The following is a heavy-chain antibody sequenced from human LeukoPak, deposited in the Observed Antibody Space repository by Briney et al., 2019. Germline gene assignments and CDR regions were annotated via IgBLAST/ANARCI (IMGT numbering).Heavy chain of an antibody. CDR2: IWYDGSNK. Sequence: GGSLRLSCAASGFTFSSYGMHWVRQAPGKGLEWVAVIWYDGSNKYYADSVKGRFTISRDNSKNTLYLQMNSLRAEDTAVYCCARDSGDYLPSDWGQGTLVTVSS. CDR3: ARDSGDYLPSD. D-gene: IGHD4-17*01. CDR1: GFTFSSYG. V-gene: IGHV3-33*01. J-gene: IGHJ4*02.